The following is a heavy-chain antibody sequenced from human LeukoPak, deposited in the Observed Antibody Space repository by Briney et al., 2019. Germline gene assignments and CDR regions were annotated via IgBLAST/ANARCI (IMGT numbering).Heavy chain of an antibody. CDR1: GGSFSGYY. CDR3: ARSPRITMIVVVLMEAFDI. J-gene: IGHJ3*02. Sequence: SETLSLTCAVYGGSFSGYYWSWIRQPPGKGLEWIREINHSGSTNYNPSLKSRVTISVDTSKNQFSLKLSSVTAADTAVYYCARSPRITMIVVVLMEAFDIWGQGTMVTVSS. D-gene: IGHD3-22*01. V-gene: IGHV4-34*01. CDR2: INHSGST.